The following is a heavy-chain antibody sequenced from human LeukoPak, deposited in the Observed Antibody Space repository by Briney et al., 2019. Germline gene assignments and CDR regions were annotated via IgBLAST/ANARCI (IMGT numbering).Heavy chain of an antibody. D-gene: IGHD6-6*01. V-gene: IGHV1-69*13. CDR2: IIPIFGTA. J-gene: IGHJ6*03. CDR3: ARVQLVDYYYYSYMDV. CDR1: GGTFSSYA. Sequence: GASVKVSCKASGGTFSSYAISWVRQAPGQGLEWMGGIIPIFGTANYAQKFQGRVTITADESTSTAYMELSSLRSDDTVLYYCARVQLVDYYYYSYMDVWGKGTTVTVSS.